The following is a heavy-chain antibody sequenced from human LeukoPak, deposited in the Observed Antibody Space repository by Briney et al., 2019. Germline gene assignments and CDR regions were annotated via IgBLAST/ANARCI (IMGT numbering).Heavy chain of an antibody. CDR1: GYSISSGYN. CDR3: ARGQYLVY. J-gene: IGHJ4*02. D-gene: IGHD2-2*01. Sequence: PSETLSLTCTVSGYSISSGYNWDWIRQPPGKGLEWIGSICHSGSTYYNPSLKSRVTISVDTSKNQFSLKLSSVTAADTAVYYCARGQYLVYWGQGTLVTVSS. V-gene: IGHV4-38-2*02. CDR2: ICHSGST.